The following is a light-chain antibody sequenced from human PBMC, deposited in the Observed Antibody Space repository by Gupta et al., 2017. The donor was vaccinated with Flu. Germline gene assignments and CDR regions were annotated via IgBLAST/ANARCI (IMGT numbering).Light chain of an antibody. Sequence: EIVLTQSPGTRSLSPGERATLSCRASQSVSSSYLAWYQQKPGQAPRLLIYGASSRATGIPDRFSGSGSGTDFTLTISRLEPEDFAVYYCQQYGSSPDTFGQGTKVEIK. CDR2: GAS. V-gene: IGKV3-20*01. J-gene: IGKJ1*01. CDR1: QSVSSSY. CDR3: QQYGSSPDT.